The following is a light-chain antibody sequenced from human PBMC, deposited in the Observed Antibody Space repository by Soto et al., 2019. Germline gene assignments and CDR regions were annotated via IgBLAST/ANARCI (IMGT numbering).Light chain of an antibody. CDR3: QQYNSSPP. J-gene: IGKJ1*01. Sequence: DIQMTQSPSTLSASVGDRVTITCRASQSISSWWAWYQQKPGKAPKLLIYKASSLESGVPSRFSGSASATEFTPTISSPPPDAFATYYCQQYNSSPPFGQGTKVEIK. V-gene: IGKV1-5*03. CDR1: QSISSW. CDR2: KAS.